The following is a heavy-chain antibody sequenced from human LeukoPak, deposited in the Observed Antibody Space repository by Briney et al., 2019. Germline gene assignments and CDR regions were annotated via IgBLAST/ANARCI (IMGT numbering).Heavy chain of an antibody. Sequence: SGTLSLTCAVSGGSISSSNWWSWIRQPPGKGLEWIGEIYHSGSTNYNPSLKSRVTISVDKSKTQFSLKLSSVTAADTAVYYCSRKTGPGLFTLPGGQGTLVPVSS. CDR3: SRKTGPGLFTLP. V-gene: IGHV4-4*02. J-gene: IGHJ4*02. CDR1: GGSISSSNW. CDR2: IYHSGST. D-gene: IGHD1-1*01.